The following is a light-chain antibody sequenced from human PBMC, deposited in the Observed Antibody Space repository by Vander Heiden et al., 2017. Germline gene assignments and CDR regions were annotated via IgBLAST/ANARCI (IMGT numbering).Light chain of an antibody. V-gene: IGKV2-28*01. J-gene: IGKJ4*01. CDR3: MQALQTPLT. Sequence: DIVMTQSPLSLPVPPGERASISCRSSQSLLHSNGYNYLDWYLQKPGQSPQLLIYLGSNRASGVPDRFSGSGSGTDFTLKISRVEAEDVGVYYCMQALQTPLTFGGGTKVEIK. CDR2: LGS. CDR1: QSLLHSNGYNY.